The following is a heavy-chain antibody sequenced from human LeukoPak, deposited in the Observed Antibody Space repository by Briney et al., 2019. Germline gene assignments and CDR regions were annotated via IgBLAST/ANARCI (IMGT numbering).Heavy chain of an antibody. CDR3: ARRAIIQGTSALDF. Sequence: GESLKISCKSSGYTFTHDWIGWVRQMPGRGLEWMGIIYPRDSTTRYSPAFEGQVTISVDKSITTAYLQWSSLKASDTAMYYCARRAIIQGTSALDFWGQGTVVIVSS. CDR2: IYPRDSTT. CDR1: GYTFTHDW. D-gene: IGHD3-3*01. J-gene: IGHJ4*02. V-gene: IGHV5-51*01.